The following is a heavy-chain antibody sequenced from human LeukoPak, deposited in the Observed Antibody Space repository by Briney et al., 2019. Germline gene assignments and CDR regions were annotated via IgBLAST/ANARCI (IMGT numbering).Heavy chain of an antibody. V-gene: IGHV1-2*06. CDR1: GYTFTSYY. CDR3: ARGASPRGYSYTSY. J-gene: IGHJ4*02. D-gene: IGHD5-18*01. Sequence: GASVKVSCKASGYTFTSYYMHWVRQAPGQGLEWMGRINPNSGGTNYAQKFQGRVTMTRDTSISTAYMELSRLRSDDTAVYYCARGASPRGYSYTSYWGQGTLVTVSS. CDR2: INPNSGGT.